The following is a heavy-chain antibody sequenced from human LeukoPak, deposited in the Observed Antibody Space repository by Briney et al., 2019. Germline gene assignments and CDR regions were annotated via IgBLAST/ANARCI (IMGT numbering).Heavy chain of an antibody. V-gene: IGHV3-30-3*01. CDR2: ISYDGSNK. D-gene: IGHD3-10*01. Sequence: PGGSLRLSCAASGFTFSSYAMHWVRQAPGKGLEWVAVISYDGSNKYYADSVKGRFTISRDNSKNTLYLQMNSLRAEDTAVYYCARSRITMARGATDYWGQGTLVTVSS. CDR3: ARSRITMARGATDY. J-gene: IGHJ4*02. CDR1: GFTFSSYA.